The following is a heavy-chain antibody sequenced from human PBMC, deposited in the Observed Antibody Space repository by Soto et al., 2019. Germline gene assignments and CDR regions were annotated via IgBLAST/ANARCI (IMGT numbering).Heavy chain of an antibody. D-gene: IGHD3-3*01. CDR2: IIPVHNIT. CDR1: GGSFSGYV. J-gene: IGHJ3*02. CDR3: GRAKSIFGIVTDVYDI. V-gene: IGHV1-69*04. Sequence: QVQLVQSGAEVKKPGSSVKVSCMTSGGSFSGYVFTWVRQAPGQGLEWMGRIIPVHNITNYAESLQGRVTISADTSSSKTYMELSTLRSDDTAVYFCGRAKSIFGIVTDVYDIWGQGTMVIVSS.